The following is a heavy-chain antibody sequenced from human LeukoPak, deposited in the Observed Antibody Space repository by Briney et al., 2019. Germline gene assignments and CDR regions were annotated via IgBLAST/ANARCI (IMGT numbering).Heavy chain of an antibody. Sequence: GGSLRLSCAASGFRFNNFVMNWVRQAPGKGLEWVATISSHGDATHHADSVKGRFTISRDNSMNTVYLQMTSLRAEDTALYYCAKEPTRYWGQGTLVTVSS. J-gene: IGHJ4*02. D-gene: IGHD4-17*01. CDR1: GFRFNNFV. CDR2: ISSHGDAT. CDR3: AKEPTRY. V-gene: IGHV3-23*01.